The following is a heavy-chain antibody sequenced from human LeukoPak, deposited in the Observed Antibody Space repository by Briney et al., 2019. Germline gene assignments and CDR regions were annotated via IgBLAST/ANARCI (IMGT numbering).Heavy chain of an antibody. V-gene: IGHV3-23*05. CDR1: GFTFNSYG. Sequence: GGSLRLSCAASGFTFNSYGMAWVRQAPGKGLEWVSGIGNSGTSTYYIDSVKDRFTISRDNSRNTLYLQLNSLRAEDTALYFCAKRLVAASGGFDYWGQGTLVTVSS. CDR2: IGNSGTST. J-gene: IGHJ4*02. D-gene: IGHD6-19*01. CDR3: AKRLVAASGGFDY.